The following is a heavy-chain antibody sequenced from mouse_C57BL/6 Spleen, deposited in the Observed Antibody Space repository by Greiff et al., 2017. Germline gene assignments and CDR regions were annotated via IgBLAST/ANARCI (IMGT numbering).Heavy chain of an antibody. CDR2: IDPETGGT. D-gene: IGHD2-4*01. V-gene: IGHV1-15*01. J-gene: IGHJ2*01. CDR3: TRRDYDFDY. Sequence: QVQLQQSGAELVRPGASVTLSCKASGYTFTDYEMHWVKQTPVHGLEWIGAIDPETGGTAYNQKFKGKAILTADKSSSTAYMELRSLTSEDSAVYYCTRRDYDFDYWGQGTTLTVSS. CDR1: GYTFTDYE.